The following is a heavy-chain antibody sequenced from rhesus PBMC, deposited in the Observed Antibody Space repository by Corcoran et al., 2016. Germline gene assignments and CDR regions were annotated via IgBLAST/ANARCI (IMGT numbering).Heavy chain of an antibody. CDR1: GGSISVSYY. CDR2: IYGSGGST. D-gene: IGHD6-13*01. Sequence: QVQLQVSCPGLVKPSETLSPTCAFSGGSISVSYYWSWIRQPPGKGLEWIGYIYGSGGSTYYNPSLKSRVTISTDTSKNQFSLKLSSVTAADTAVYYCARGIAAGKYFEFWGQGALVTVSS. V-gene: IGHV4S7*01. J-gene: IGHJ1*01. CDR3: ARGIAAGKYFEF.